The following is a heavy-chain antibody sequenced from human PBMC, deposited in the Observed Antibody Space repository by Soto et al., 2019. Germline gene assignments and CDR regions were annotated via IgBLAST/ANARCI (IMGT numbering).Heavy chain of an antibody. Sequence: ASVKVSCKASGYTFTGYYMHWVRQAPGQGLEWMGWINPNSGGTNYAQKFRGRVTVTRDTSISTAYMELSRLRSDDTAVYYCARVIRISGGNWFDPWGQGTLVTVSS. J-gene: IGHJ5*02. V-gene: IGHV1-2*02. CDR2: INPNSGGT. CDR3: ARVIRISGGNWFDP. D-gene: IGHD1-26*01. CDR1: GYTFTGYY.